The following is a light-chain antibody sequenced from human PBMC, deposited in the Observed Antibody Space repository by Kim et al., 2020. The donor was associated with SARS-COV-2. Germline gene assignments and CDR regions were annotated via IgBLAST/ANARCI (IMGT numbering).Light chain of an antibody. V-gene: IGLV4-69*01. CDR3: QTWGTGIPWV. Sequence: QLVLTQSPSASASLGASVKLTCTLSSGHSSYAIAWHQQQPEKGPRYLMKLNSDGSHSKGDGIPDRFSGSSSGAERYLTISSLQSEDEADYYCQTWGTGIPWVFGGGTQLTV. CDR1: SGHSSYA. J-gene: IGLJ3*02. CDR2: LNSDGSH.